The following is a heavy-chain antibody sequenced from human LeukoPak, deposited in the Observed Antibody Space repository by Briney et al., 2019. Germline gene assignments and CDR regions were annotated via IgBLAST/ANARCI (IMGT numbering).Heavy chain of an antibody. V-gene: IGHV3-74*01. CDR2: INSDGSWT. J-gene: IGHJ4*02. Sequence: GGSLRLSCAASGNYWMHWVRQAPGKGLVWVSHINSDGSWTTYVDSVKGRFTISKDNAKNMVYLQMNNLRAEDAAVYYCVSFYETYWGRGTLVTVSS. CDR3: VSFYETY. D-gene: IGHD2-2*01. CDR1: GNYW.